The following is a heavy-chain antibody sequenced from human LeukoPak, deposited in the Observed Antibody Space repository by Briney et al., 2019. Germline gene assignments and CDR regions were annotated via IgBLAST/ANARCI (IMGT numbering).Heavy chain of an antibody. CDR1: GASISSYY. J-gene: IGHJ4*02. CDR2: IYYSRST. CDR3: ARGSGYLVY. D-gene: IGHD3-22*01. V-gene: IGHV4-59*01. Sequence: SETLSLTCTVSGASISSYYWSWIRQPPGKGLEWIGYIYYSRSTNYNPSLKSRVTISVDTSKNQFSLKLSSVTAADTAMYYCARGSGYLVYWGQGTLVTVSS.